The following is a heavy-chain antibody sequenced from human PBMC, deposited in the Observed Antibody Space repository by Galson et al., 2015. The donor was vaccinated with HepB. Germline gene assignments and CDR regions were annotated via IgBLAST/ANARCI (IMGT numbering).Heavy chain of an antibody. Sequence: SLRLSCAASGFTFSDYYMSWLRQAPGKGLEWVSYISSSSSHTNYADSVKGRFTISRDNAKNSLYLQMNSLGAEDTAVYYCARAEGYYYDSSGYYPGYFQHWGQGTLVTVSS. D-gene: IGHD3-22*01. CDR3: ARAEGYYYDSSGYYPGYFQH. J-gene: IGHJ1*01. CDR2: ISSSSSHT. V-gene: IGHV3-11*06. CDR1: GFTFSDYY.